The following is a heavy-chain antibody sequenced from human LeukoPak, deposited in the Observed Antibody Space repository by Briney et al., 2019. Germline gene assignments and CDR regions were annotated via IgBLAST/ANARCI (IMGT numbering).Heavy chain of an antibody. CDR1: GGSFSGYY. CDR3: ARVSPIVVVPAAISPEGYYYFDY. CDR2: INHSGST. V-gene: IGHV4-34*01. Sequence: PSETLSLTCAVYGGSFSGYYWSWIRQPPGKGLEWIGEINHSGSTNYNPSLKSRVTISVDTSKNQFSLKLSSVTAADTAVYYRARVSPIVVVPAAISPEGYYYFDYWGQGTLVTVSS. D-gene: IGHD2-2*01. J-gene: IGHJ4*02.